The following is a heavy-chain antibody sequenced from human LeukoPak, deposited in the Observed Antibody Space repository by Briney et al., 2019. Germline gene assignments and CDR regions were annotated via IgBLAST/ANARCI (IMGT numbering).Heavy chain of an antibody. CDR2: ISYDGSNK. CDR3: AKGSSGWYFDY. D-gene: IGHD6-19*01. Sequence: GRSLRLSCAASGFTFSSYGMHWARQAPGKGLEWVAVISYDGSNKYYADSVKGRFTISRDNSKNTLYLQMNSLRAEDTAVYYCAKGSSGWYFDYWGQGTLVTVSS. V-gene: IGHV3-30*18. J-gene: IGHJ4*02. CDR1: GFTFSSYG.